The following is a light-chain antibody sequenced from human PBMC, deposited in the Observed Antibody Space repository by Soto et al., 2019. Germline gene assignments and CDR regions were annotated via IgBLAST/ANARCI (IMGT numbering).Light chain of an antibody. Sequence: DIQMTQSPSTLSGSVGDRVTITCRASQTISSWLAWYQQKPGKAPKLLIYKASTLKSGVPSRFSGSGSGTEFTLTIRSLQPDDIATYYCQQYNSYSETFGQGTKVELK. CDR1: QTISSW. CDR3: QQYNSYSET. CDR2: KAS. V-gene: IGKV1-5*03. J-gene: IGKJ1*01.